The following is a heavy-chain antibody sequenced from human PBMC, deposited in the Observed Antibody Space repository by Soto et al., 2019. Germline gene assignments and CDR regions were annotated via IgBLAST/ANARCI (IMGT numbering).Heavy chain of an antibody. CDR3: AKADSNYAGRFSYYYMDV. V-gene: IGHV1-18*01. CDR1: GYTFTSYG. J-gene: IGHJ6*03. D-gene: IGHD4-4*01. Sequence: ASVKASCKASGYTFTSYGISWVRQAPGQGPKWMGWISGYNGNTHYAQKFQGKVTMTTDTSTSTAYMELRSLRSDDTAVYYCAKADSNYAGRFSYYYMDVWGNGTLVTVSS. CDR2: ISGYNGNT.